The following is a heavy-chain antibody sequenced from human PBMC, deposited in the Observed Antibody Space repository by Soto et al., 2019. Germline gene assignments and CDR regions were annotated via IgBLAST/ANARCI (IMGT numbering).Heavy chain of an antibody. D-gene: IGHD5-12*01. V-gene: IGHV1-18*01. CDR2: ISAYNGNT. Sequence: GASVKVSCKASGYTFTSYGISWVRQAPGQGLEWMRWISAYNGNTNYAQKLQGRVTMTTDTSTSTAYMELRSLRSDDTAVYYCARGGGADIVATIGEYNWFDPWGQGTLVTVSS. CDR1: GYTFTSYG. CDR3: ARGGGADIVATIGEYNWFDP. J-gene: IGHJ5*02.